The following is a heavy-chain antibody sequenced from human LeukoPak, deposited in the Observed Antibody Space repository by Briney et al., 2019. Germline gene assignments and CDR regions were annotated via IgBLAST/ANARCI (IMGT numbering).Heavy chain of an antibody. D-gene: IGHD5-18*01. Sequence: ASVKVSCKASGFTLRSYGISWVRQAPGQGPEWMGWVGGYNGKTNYAQKFQGRVTITTDESTSTAYMELSSLRSEDTAVYYCATTNMVTSSLDYWGQGTLVTVSS. V-gene: IGHV1-18*01. J-gene: IGHJ4*02. CDR3: ATTNMVTSSLDY. CDR2: VGGYNGKT. CDR1: GFTLRSYG.